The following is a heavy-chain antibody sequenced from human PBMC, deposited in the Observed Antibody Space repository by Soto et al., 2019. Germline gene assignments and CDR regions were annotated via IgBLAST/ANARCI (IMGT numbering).Heavy chain of an antibody. CDR2: ISAYNGNT. J-gene: IGHJ4*02. Sequence: ASVKVSCKASGYTFASYGISWVRQAPGQGLEWMGWISAYNGNTNYAQKLQGRVTMTTDTSTSTAYMELRSLRSDDTAVYYCARQTMVRGVVNFDYWGQGTLVTVSS. D-gene: IGHD3-10*01. CDR3: ARQTMVRGVVNFDY. CDR1: GYTFASYG. V-gene: IGHV1-18*01.